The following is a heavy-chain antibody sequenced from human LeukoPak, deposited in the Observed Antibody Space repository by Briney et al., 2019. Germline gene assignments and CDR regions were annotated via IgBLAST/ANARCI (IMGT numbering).Heavy chain of an antibody. D-gene: IGHD6-13*01. Sequence: GGSLRLSCAASGFTFSAYSMHWVRQAPGKRLEWVSSISGSSNYIYYADSVKGRFTISRDNAKNSLFLQLNSLRAEDTAVYYCAREDASSFDYWGQGTLVTVSS. CDR1: GFTFSAYS. CDR2: ISGSSNYI. CDR3: AREDASSFDY. J-gene: IGHJ4*02. V-gene: IGHV3-21*01.